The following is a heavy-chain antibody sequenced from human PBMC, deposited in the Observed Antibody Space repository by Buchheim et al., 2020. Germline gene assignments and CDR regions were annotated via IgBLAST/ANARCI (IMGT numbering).Heavy chain of an antibody. CDR1: GFTFSSYA. D-gene: IGHD3-3*01. CDR3: ARVNRGYDFWSGYYYWFDP. J-gene: IGHJ5*02. CDR2: ISYDGSNK. V-gene: IGHV3-30*04. Sequence: QVQLVESGGGVVQPGRSLRLSCAASGFTFSSYAMHWVRQAPGKGLEWVAVISYDGSNKYYADSVKGRFTISRDNSKKTLYLQMNSLRAEDTAVYYCARVNRGYDFWSGYYYWFDPWGQGTL.